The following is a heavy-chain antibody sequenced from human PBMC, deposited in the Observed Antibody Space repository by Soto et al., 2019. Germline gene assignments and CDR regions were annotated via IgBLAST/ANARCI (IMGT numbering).Heavy chain of an antibody. CDR3: ARAPPGGTIFGVVIQVPHYYYYMDV. V-gene: IGHV1-8*01. Sequence: QVQLVQSGAEVKKPGASVKVSCKASGYTFTSYDINWVRQATGQGLEWMGWMNPNSGNTGYAQKVQGRVTMTRNTSTSTVYMELSSLRSEDTAVYYCARAPPGGTIFGVVIQVPHYYYYMDVWGKGTTVTVSS. CDR2: MNPNSGNT. D-gene: IGHD3-3*01. CDR1: GYTFTSYD. J-gene: IGHJ6*03.